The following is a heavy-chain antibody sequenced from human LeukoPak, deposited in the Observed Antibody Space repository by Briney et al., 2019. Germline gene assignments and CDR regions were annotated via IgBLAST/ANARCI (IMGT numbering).Heavy chain of an antibody. J-gene: IGHJ4*02. CDR2: IYDSGST. V-gene: IGHV4-59*01. CDR3: ARYDSRGDYYFDY. CDR1: GGSICSYY. Sequence: PSETLSLTCTVSGGSICSYYWSWLRQTPGKGLEYIGYIYDSGSTNYNPSLKSRVTISVDTSKNQFSLQLSSVTAADTAVYYCARYDSRGDYYFDYWGQGTLVTVSS. D-gene: IGHD3-22*01.